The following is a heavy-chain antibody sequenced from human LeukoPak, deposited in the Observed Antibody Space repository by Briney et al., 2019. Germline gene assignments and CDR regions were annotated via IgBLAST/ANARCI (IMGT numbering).Heavy chain of an antibody. CDR3: ATWRGWEFRFDP. CDR2: MNPNSGNT. J-gene: IGHJ5*02. CDR1: GYTFTSYD. V-gene: IGHV1-8*01. D-gene: IGHD1-1*01. Sequence: GASVKVSCKDSGYTFTSYDINWVRQATGQGLEWMGWMNPNSGNTGYAQKFQDRVTMTRNTSISTAYMELSSLRSGDTAVYHCATWRGWEFRFDPWGQGTLVTVSS.